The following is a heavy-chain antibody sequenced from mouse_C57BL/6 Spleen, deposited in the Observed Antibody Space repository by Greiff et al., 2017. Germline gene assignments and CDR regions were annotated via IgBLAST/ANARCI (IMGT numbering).Heavy chain of an antibody. CDR3: ARRLTGTVPFDY. D-gene: IGHD4-1*01. CDR2: IYPGSGST. V-gene: IGHV1-55*01. CDR1: GYTFTSYW. Sequence: QVQLQQSGAELVKPGASVKMSCKASGYTFTSYWITWVKQRPGQGLEWIGDIYPGSGSTNYNEKFKSKATLTVDTSSSTAYMQLSSLTSEDSAVYYCARRLTGTVPFDYWGQGTTLTVSS. J-gene: IGHJ2*01.